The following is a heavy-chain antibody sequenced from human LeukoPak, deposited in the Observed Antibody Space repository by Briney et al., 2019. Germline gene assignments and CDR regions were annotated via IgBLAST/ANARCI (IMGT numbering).Heavy chain of an antibody. V-gene: IGHV1-2*02. CDR3: ARDLSTTVTTGGGFDP. Sequence: GASVKVSCKASGYTFTGYYMHWVRQTPGQGLEWMGWINPNSGGTNYAQKFQGRVTMTRDTSISTAYMELSSLRSEDTAVYYCARDLSTTVTTGGGFDPWGQGTLVTVSS. D-gene: IGHD4-17*01. CDR1: GYTFTGYY. CDR2: INPNSGGT. J-gene: IGHJ5*02.